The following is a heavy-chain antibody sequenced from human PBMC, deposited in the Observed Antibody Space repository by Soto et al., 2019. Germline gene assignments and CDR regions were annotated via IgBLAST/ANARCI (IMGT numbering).Heavy chain of an antibody. V-gene: IGHV3-73*01. Sequence: GGPLRLSCSASGYSFSASAMHWVRQASGKGLEWLGRIRSKPNNYATAYAASVKGRFTISRDDSKDTAYLLMSSLKTEDTAMYYCTRHLSDYWGQGTLVTVSS. CDR2: IRSKPNNYAT. CDR1: GYSFSASA. CDR3: TRHLSDY. J-gene: IGHJ4*02.